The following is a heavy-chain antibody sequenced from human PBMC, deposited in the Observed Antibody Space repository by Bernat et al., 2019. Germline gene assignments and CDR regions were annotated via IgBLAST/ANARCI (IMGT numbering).Heavy chain of an antibody. CDR2: IWYDGSNK. CDR3: ARLGSRWSLDY. CDR1: GFIFSSYG. Sequence: QVQVVESGGGVVQPGRSLRLSCAASGFIFSSYGMHWVRQAPGKGLGWVAVIWYDGSNKYYGDSVKGRFTISRDNSKNTVYLQMNSLRAKDTAVYYCARLGSRWSLDYWGQGILVSVSS. V-gene: IGHV3-33*01. J-gene: IGHJ4*02. D-gene: IGHD6-19*01.